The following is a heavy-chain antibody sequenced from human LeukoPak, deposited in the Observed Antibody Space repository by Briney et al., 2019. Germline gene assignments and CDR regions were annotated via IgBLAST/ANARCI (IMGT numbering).Heavy chain of an antibody. CDR2: IYPSGST. J-gene: IGHJ3*02. CDR3: ARDQGGGRHARVAFDI. Sequence: PSGTLSLTCAVSGGSISSSNWWAWVRPPPGKGLEWIGEIYPSGSTNYNPSLKSRVTVSVDKAKNQFSLRLTSVTAADTAVYYCARDQGGGRHARVAFDIWGQGTMVTVSS. D-gene: IGHD1-26*01. CDR1: GGSISSSNW. V-gene: IGHV4-4*02.